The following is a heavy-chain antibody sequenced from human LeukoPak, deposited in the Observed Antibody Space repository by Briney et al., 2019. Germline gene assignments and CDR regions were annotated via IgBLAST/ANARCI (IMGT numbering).Heavy chain of an antibody. D-gene: IGHD3-10*01. CDR2: ISYDGSNK. J-gene: IGHJ4*02. CDR3: AKEYGYYGSGSYFYYFDY. Sequence: PGGSLRLSCAPSGFTFSSYGMHWVRQAPGKGLEWVAVISYDGSNKYYADSVKGRFTISRDNSKNTLYLQMNSLRAEDTAVYYCAKEYGYYGSGSYFYYFDYWGQGTLVTVSS. V-gene: IGHV3-30*18. CDR1: GFTFSSYG.